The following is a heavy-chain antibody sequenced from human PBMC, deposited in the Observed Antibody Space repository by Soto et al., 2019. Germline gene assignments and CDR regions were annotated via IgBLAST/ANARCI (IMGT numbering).Heavy chain of an antibody. V-gene: IGHV1-69*01. CDR2: IIPIFGTA. J-gene: IGHJ6*02. CDR3: ARVRDTMIAPDYYYYYGMDV. D-gene: IGHD3-22*01. CDR1: GGTFSSYA. Sequence: QVQLVQSGAEVKKPGSSVKVSCKASGGTFSSYAISWVRQAPGQGLEWMGGIIPIFGTANYAQKFQGRVTITADESTSTAYMELNSLRSEDTAVYYCARVRDTMIAPDYYYYYGMDVWGQETTVTVSS.